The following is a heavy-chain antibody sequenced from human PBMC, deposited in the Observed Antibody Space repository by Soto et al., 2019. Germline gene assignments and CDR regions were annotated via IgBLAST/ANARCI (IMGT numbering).Heavy chain of an antibody. J-gene: IGHJ6*02. V-gene: IGHV4-4*02. CDR2: IYHSGST. Sequence: PSEPLSLTCAVSGGSISSSNWWSWVRQPPGKGLEWIGSIYHSGSTYYNPSLKSRVTISVDTSKNQFSLKLSSVTAADTAVYYCAKRDRYYDILTGYYYYGMDVWGQGTTVTVS. CDR3: AKRDRYYDILTGYYYYGMDV. CDR1: GGSISSSNW. D-gene: IGHD3-9*01.